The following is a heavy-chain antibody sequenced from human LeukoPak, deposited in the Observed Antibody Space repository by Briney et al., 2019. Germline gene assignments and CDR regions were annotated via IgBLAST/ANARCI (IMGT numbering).Heavy chain of an antibody. Sequence: ASVKVSCKASGYTFTSYGISWVRQAPGQGLEWMGWISAYNGNTNYAQKLQGRVTMTTDTSTSTAYMELRSLRSDDTAVYYCARAFLTYYYDSSGYQAFDIWGQGTMVTVSS. CDR3: ARAFLTYYYDSSGYQAFDI. V-gene: IGHV1-18*01. J-gene: IGHJ3*02. CDR1: GYTFTSYG. CDR2: ISAYNGNT. D-gene: IGHD3-22*01.